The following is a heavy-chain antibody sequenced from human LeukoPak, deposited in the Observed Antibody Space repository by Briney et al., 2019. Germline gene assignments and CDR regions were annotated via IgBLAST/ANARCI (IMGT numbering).Heavy chain of an antibody. D-gene: IGHD3-22*01. CDR2: IWYDGTNK. CDR1: GFTFNDYA. V-gene: IGHV3-33*08. Sequence: PGGSLRLSCAASGFTFNDYAMSWVRQAPGKGLEWVAVIWYDGTNKYYADSVKGRFTISRDNSKNTLYLQMNSLRAEDTAVYYCARYYYDSFDYWGQGALVTVSS. J-gene: IGHJ4*02. CDR3: ARYYYDSFDY.